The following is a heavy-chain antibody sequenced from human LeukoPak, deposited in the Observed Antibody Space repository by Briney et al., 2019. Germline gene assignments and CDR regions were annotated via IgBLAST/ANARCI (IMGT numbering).Heavy chain of an antibody. D-gene: IGHD2-2*01. CDR1: GFTFSSFE. V-gene: IGHV3-48*03. J-gene: IGHJ4*02. CDR2: ISSSGSTI. CDR3: ARSGYLGPDY. Sequence: GGSLRLSCAASGFTFSSFEMNWVRQAPGKGLEWVSYISSSGSTIYFADSVKGRFTTSRDNAKNPLYLQMNSLRADDTAVYYCARSGYLGPDYWGQGTPVIVSS.